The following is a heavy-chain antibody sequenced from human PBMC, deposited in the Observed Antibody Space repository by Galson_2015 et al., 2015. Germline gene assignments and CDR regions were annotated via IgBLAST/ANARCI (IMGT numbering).Heavy chain of an antibody. Sequence: SLRLSCAASGFTFSSYWMSWVRQAPGKGLEWVANIKQDGSEKYYVDSVKGRFTISRDNAKNSLYLQMNSLRAEDTAVYYCAREGEYSGYDLSPLQHYYFDYWGQGTLVTVSS. CDR2: IKQDGSEK. CDR1: GFTFSSYW. D-gene: IGHD5-12*01. V-gene: IGHV3-7*01. J-gene: IGHJ4*02. CDR3: AREGEYSGYDLSPLQHYYFDY.